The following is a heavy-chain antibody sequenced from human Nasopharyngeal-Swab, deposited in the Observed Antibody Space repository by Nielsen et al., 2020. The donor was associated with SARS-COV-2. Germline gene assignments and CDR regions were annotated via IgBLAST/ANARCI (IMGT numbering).Heavy chain of an antibody. CDR3: ARETSASGAYYFDF. J-gene: IGHJ4*02. D-gene: IGHD3-16*01. V-gene: IGHV3-74*01. Sequence: GESLKISCAASGFTFSDYWIHWVRQAPGAGLVWVSRVNTDGSSPSYADSVRGRFTISRDNAQNTMYLQMNSLREEDTALYYCARETSASGAYYFDFWGRGTRVTVSS. CDR2: VNTDGSSP. CDR1: GFTFSDYW.